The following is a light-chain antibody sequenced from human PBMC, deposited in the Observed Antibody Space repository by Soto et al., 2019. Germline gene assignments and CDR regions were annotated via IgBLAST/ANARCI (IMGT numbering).Light chain of an antibody. J-gene: IGLJ1*01. CDR2: DVT. CDR1: SSDVGGYNY. V-gene: IGLV2-11*01. Sequence: QSVLTQPRSVSVSPGQSVTISCTGTSSDVGGYNYVSWYQQHPGKAPRLMIYDVTKRPSGVPDRFSGSKSGNTASLTVSGLQAEDEAGYYCCSYAGSYTLYVFGTGTKVTVL. CDR3: CSYAGSYTLYV.